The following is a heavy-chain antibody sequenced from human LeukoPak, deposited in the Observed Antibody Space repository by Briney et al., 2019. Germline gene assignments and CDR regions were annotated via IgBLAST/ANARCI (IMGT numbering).Heavy chain of an antibody. CDR1: GYTVTSYG. V-gene: IGHV1-18*01. J-gene: IGHJ6*02. Sequence: ASVKVSCKASGYTVTSYGVSWVRQAPGQGLEWMGRISAYNGNTNYAQKVQGRVTMTRDTSTSTAYMELGSLRSDDTAVYYCARGLPWGQNSLYGMDVWGQGTTVTVSS. D-gene: IGHD7-27*01. CDR2: ISAYNGNT. CDR3: ARGLPWGQNSLYGMDV.